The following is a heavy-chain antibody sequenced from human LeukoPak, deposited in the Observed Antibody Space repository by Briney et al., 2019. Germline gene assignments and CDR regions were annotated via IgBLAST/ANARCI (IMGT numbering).Heavy chain of an antibody. CDR1: GFTFSSSE. Sequence: TGGSLRLSCAASGFTFSSSEMSWVRQAPGKGLEWVSFIYSGGNTYYADSVKGRFTISRDTSRNTLFLQMNGLRAEDTAVYYCARSGNYLWRGHFDYWGQGTLVTVSS. V-gene: IGHV3-66*01. CDR2: IYSGGNT. D-gene: IGHD1-26*01. CDR3: ARSGNYLWRGHFDY. J-gene: IGHJ4*02.